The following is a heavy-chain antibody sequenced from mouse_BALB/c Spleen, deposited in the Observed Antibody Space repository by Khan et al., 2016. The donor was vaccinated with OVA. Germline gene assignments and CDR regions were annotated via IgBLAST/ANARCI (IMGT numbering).Heavy chain of an antibody. V-gene: IGHV2-9*02. D-gene: IGHD2-1*01. Sequence: VELVESGPGLVAPSQSLSITCNVSGFSLTSYGVHWVRQPPGKGLEWLGIIWAGGSTNYNSALMSRLSISKDNSKSQVFLKMNSLQTVDTAIYYAARDDRGGNSAKVSWGQGTSVTVSS. J-gene: IGHJ4*01. CDR3: ARDDRGGNSAKVS. CDR1: GFSLTSYG. CDR2: IWAGGST.